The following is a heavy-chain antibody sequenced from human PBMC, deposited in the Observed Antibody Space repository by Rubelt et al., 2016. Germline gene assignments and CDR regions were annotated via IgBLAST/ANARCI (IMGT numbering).Heavy chain of an antibody. CDR2: IYYTSSGTT. CDR1: GGSISSYY. D-gene: IGHD3-22*01. J-gene: IGHJ4*02. V-gene: IGHV4-59*12. Sequence: QVQLQESGPGLVKPSETLSLTCTVSGGSISSYYWSWIRQPPGKGLEWIGTIYYTSSGTTYYNPSLKRRLTISVDTSKNQVALRLSSVTAADTAVYYCAKGVSSDWRPFDYWGQGTLVTVSS. CDR3: AKGVSSDWRPFDY.